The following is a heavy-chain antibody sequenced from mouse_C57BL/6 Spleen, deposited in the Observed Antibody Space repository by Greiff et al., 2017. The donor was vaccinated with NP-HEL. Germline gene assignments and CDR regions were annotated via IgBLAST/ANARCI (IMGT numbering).Heavy chain of an antibody. CDR2: IDPSDSYT. CDR3: ARVYYYGTPSYYFDY. D-gene: IGHD1-1*01. CDR1: GYTFTSYW. V-gene: IGHV1-69*01. Sequence: QVQLQQPGAELVMPGASVKLSCKASGYTFTSYWMHWVKQRPGQGLEWIGEIDPSDSYTNYNQKFKGKSTLTVDKSSSTAYMQLSSLTSEDSAVYYCARVYYYGTPSYYFDYWGQGTTLTVSS. J-gene: IGHJ2*01.